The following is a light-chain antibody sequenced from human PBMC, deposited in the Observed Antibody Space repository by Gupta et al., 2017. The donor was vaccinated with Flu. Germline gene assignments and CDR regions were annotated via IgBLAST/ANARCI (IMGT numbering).Light chain of an antibody. V-gene: IGLV1-44*01. CDR3: AAWDDSLKGVV. CDR1: STNIGDNI. Sequence: QSVLTQPPSASGTPGQRVTISCSGSSTNIGDNIVNWYQQVPGRAPKLLINSNNQRPSGVPDRFSASKSGTSASLAISGLQFEDEADYSCAAWDDSLKGVVFGGGTKLTVL. J-gene: IGLJ2*01. CDR2: SNN.